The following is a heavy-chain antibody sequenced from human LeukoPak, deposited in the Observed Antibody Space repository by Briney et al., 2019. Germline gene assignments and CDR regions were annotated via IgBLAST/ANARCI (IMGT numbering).Heavy chain of an antibody. Sequence: GGSLRLSCAASGFTFSSYAMSWVRQAPGKGLEWASAISGSGGSTYYADSVKGRFTISRDNSKNTLYLQMNSLRAEDTAVYYCAKLGSGWSKGVYYYYGMDVWGQGTTVTVSS. CDR2: ISGSGGST. CDR1: GFTFSSYA. J-gene: IGHJ6*02. D-gene: IGHD6-19*01. CDR3: AKLGSGWSKGVYYYYGMDV. V-gene: IGHV3-23*01.